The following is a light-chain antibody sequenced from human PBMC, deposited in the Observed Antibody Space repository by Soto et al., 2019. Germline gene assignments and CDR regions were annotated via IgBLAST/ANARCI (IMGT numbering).Light chain of an antibody. Sequence: EIVMTQSPATLSVSPGERATLSCRASQSVSGNLAWYQQKPGQAPMLLIYAASTRATGIPARFSGSGSGTEFTLTISSLQSEDFAVYYCQQYNNWPPITFGTGTKGDIK. CDR3: QQYNNWPPIT. V-gene: IGKV3-15*01. J-gene: IGKJ3*01. CDR1: QSVSGN. CDR2: AAS.